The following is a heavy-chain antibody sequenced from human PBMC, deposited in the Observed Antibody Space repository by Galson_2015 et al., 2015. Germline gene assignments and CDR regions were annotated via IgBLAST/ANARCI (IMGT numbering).Heavy chain of an antibody. D-gene: IGHD1-26*01. J-gene: IGHJ6*02. CDR1: GFTFSSYW. V-gene: IGHV3-7*01. Sequence: SLRLSCAASGFTFSSYWMSWVRQAPGKGLEWVANIKQDGSEKYYVDSVKGRFTISRDNAKNSLYLQMNSLRAEDTAVYYCARGGGSYYYGMDVWGQGTTVTVSS. CDR2: IKQDGSEK. CDR3: ARGGGSYYYGMDV.